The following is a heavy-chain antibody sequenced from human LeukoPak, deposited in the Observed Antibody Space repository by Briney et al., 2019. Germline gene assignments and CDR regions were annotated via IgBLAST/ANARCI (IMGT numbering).Heavy chain of an antibody. J-gene: IGHJ4*02. CDR2: INHSGST. CDR3: ERSFSGYSYGRLVY. CDR1: GGSFSGYY. Sequence: SETLSLTCAVYGGSFSGYYWSWIRQPPGKGLEWIGEINHSGSTNYNPSLKSRVTISVDTSKSQFSLKLSSVTAADTAVYYCERSFSGYSYGRLVYWGQGTLVTVSS. V-gene: IGHV4-34*01. D-gene: IGHD5-18*01.